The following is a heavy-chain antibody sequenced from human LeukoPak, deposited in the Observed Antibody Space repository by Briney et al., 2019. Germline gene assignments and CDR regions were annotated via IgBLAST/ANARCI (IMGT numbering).Heavy chain of an antibody. CDR2: MNPNSGNT. J-gene: IGHJ5*02. CDR1: GYTFTSYD. CDR3: AREGSAMVRGQSRNSPLGNWFDP. Sequence: ASVKVSCKASGYTFTSYDINWVRQATGQGLEWMGWMNPNSGNTGYAQKFQGRVTMTRNTSISTAYMELSSLRSEDTAVYYCAREGSAMVRGQSRNSPLGNWFDPWGQGTLVTVSS. V-gene: IGHV1-8*01. D-gene: IGHD3-10*01.